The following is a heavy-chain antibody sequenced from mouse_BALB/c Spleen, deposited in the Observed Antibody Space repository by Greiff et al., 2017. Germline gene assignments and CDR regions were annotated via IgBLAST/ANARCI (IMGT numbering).Heavy chain of an antibody. CDR3: ARGYDYDVYAMDY. V-gene: IGHV2-9*02. J-gene: IGHJ4*01. CDR1: GFSLTSYG. CDR2: IWAGGST. Sequence: VQLKESGPGLVAPSQSLSITCTVSGFSLTSYGVHWVRQPPGKGLEWLGVIWAGGSTNYNSALMSRLSISKDNSKSQVFLKMNSLQTEDTAMYYCARGYDYDVYAMDYWGQGTSVTVSS. D-gene: IGHD2-4*01.